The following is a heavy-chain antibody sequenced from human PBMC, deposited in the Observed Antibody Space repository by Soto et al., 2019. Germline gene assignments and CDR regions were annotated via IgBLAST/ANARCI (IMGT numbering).Heavy chain of an antibody. Sequence: EVQLLESGGGLVQPGGSLRLSCAASGFTFSSYAMSWVRQAPGKGLEWVSGISGSGSTTHYTDSVKGRFTISRDNSKNTLFLQMNSLRAEDTAVYYCAKERPPEWVLGSFEMWGQGTMVTVSS. CDR1: GFTFSSYA. V-gene: IGHV3-23*01. D-gene: IGHD2-2*03. J-gene: IGHJ3*02. CDR3: AKERPPEWVLGSFEM. CDR2: ISGSGSTT.